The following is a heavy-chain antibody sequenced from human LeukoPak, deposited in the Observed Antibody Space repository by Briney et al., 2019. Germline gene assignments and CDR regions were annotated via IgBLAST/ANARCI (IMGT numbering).Heavy chain of an antibody. CDR2: INWDGGSI. D-gene: IGHD3-3*01. Sequence: PGGSLRLSCAASGFTFEGYGMSWVRQAPGKGLEWVSGINWDGGSIGYADSVKGRFTISRDNAKKSVCLQMNSLRADDTALYYCARGYYTFDYWGHGTLVTVSS. J-gene: IGHJ4*01. CDR3: ARGYYTFDY. CDR1: GFTFEGYG. V-gene: IGHV3-20*04.